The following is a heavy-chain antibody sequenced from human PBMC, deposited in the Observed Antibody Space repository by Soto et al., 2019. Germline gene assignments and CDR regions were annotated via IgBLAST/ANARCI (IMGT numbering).Heavy chain of an antibody. J-gene: IGHJ4*02. Sequence: SETLSLTCTVSGGSLSSSSYYWGWIRQPPGKGLEWIGSISYSGRTYYNPSLKSRVTISVDTSKNQFSLKLSSVTAADTAVYYCARRYGPGFDYWGQGTLVTVSS. V-gene: IGHV4-39*07. CDR1: GGSLSSSSYY. CDR2: ISYSGRT. CDR3: ARRYGPGFDY. D-gene: IGHD4-17*01.